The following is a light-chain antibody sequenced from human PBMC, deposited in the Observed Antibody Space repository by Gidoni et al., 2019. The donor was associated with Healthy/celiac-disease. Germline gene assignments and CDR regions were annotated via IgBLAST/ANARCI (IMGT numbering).Light chain of an antibody. J-gene: IGKJ1*01. V-gene: IGKV4-1*01. CDR1: QSVLYSSNNKNY. Sequence: DIVMTQSPDSLAVSLGERATINCKSSQSVLYSSNNKNYLAWYQQKPGQPRKLLIYLASTRESGVPDRFSGSGSGTDFTLTISSLQAEDVAVYYCQQYYSTRTFGQXTKVEIK. CDR2: LAS. CDR3: QQYYSTRT.